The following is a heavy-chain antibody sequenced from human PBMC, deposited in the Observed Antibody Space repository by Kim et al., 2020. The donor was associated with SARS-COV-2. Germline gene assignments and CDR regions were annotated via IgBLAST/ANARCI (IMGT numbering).Heavy chain of an antibody. Sequence: GGSLRLSCAASGFTFSSYEMNWVRQAPGKGLEWVSYISSSGSTIYYADSVKGRFTISRDNAKNSLYLQINSLRAEDTAVYYCARDHYDILTAYYYGMDVWGQGTTVTVSS. V-gene: IGHV3-48*03. D-gene: IGHD3-9*01. CDR2: ISSSGSTI. CDR3: ARDHYDILTAYYYGMDV. CDR1: GFTFSSYE. J-gene: IGHJ6*02.